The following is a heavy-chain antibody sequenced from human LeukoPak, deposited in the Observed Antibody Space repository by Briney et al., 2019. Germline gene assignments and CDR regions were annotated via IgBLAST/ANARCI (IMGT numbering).Heavy chain of an antibody. CDR1: GFTFTTYA. J-gene: IGHJ4*02. Sequence: GGSLRLSCAASGFTFTTYAMTWVRQAPGKGLEWVSAISSSGGSTYYADSVKGRFTISRDNSKNTLYLQMNSLRAEDTAVYYCARETFYYYDSSGYYGIFDYWGQGTLVTVSS. D-gene: IGHD3-22*01. CDR2: ISSSGGST. CDR3: ARETFYYYDSSGYYGIFDY. V-gene: IGHV3-23*01.